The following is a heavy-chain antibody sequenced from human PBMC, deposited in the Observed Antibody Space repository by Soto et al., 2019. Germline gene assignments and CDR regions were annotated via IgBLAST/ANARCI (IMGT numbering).Heavy chain of an antibody. CDR1: GDSVSSNNAA. Sequence: TLSLTCAISGDSVSSNNAAWNWIRQSPSRGLEWLGRTYYRSRWYNDYAVSVKSRITVNPDTSKNQFSLQLTSVTPEDTAVYYCAGTTSHYWYLMDVRGKRTSVT. J-gene: IGHJ6*03. CDR2: TYYRSRWYN. V-gene: IGHV6-1*01. CDR3: AGTTSHYWYLMDV. D-gene: IGHD1-7*01.